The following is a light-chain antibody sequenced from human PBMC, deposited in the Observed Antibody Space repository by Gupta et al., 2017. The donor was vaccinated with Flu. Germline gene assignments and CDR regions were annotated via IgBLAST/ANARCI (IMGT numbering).Light chain of an antibody. CDR3: QQRNNWPLA. CDR1: QSIQYC. V-gene: IGKV3-11*01. CDR2: DTS. Sequence: PATLSLSPGERATLSCRARQSIQYCLAWYQQKPGQPPRLLIYDTSARVRGIPARFSGSGSGTDFTLTITSLEPEDFAVYYCQQRNNWPLAFGQGTKVEIK. J-gene: IGKJ1*01.